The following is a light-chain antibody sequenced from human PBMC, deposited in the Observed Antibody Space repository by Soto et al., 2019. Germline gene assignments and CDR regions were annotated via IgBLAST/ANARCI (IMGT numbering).Light chain of an antibody. CDR3: QQFQSLLRT. J-gene: IGKJ1*01. Sequence: IVLTQSPGTLTLSPGETATLSCRASESLSQHSIAWYQQKPGQAPRLLIYGVSGRATGIPDRFSVSGSGTDFTLTISGLEPEDFAVYFYQQFQSLLRTIGQGTRVEV. V-gene: IGKV3-20*01. CDR1: ESLSQHS. CDR2: GVS.